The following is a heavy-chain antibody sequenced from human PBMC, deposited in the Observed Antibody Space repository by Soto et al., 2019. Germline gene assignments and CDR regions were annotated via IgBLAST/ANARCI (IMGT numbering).Heavy chain of an antibody. V-gene: IGHV1-69*08. CDR3: TREPNGVYCAFDY. D-gene: IGHD2-8*01. J-gene: IGHJ4*02. CDR2: IIPFPGLA. CDR1: GGSFSTYT. Sequence: QVQLVQSGAEGKKPGSSVKVSCKAAGGSFSTYTINWVRQAPGQGLEWMGKIIPFPGLANYAQKFQDRVNITADKSTSTVYLELPNLRSEDTAVYYCTREPNGVYCAFDYWGQGSLVTVSS.